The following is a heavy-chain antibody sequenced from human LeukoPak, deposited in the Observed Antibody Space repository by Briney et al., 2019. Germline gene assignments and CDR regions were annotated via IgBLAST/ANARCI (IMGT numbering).Heavy chain of an antibody. V-gene: IGHV1-8*01. Sequence: ASVKVSCKASGYTFTSYDINWVRQATGQGLEWMGWMNPNSGNTGYAQKFQGRVTMTRNTSISTAYMELSSPRSEDTAVYYCARVSIAAAALVALFFDYWGQGTLVTVSS. J-gene: IGHJ4*02. CDR2: MNPNSGNT. CDR3: ARVSIAAAALVALFFDY. D-gene: IGHD6-13*01. CDR1: GYTFTSYD.